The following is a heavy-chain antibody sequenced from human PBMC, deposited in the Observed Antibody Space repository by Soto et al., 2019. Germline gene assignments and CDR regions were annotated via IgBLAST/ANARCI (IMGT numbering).Heavy chain of an antibody. CDR1: GFTFSSYW. Sequence: GGSLRLSCAASGFTFSSYWMSWVRQAPGKGLEWVANIKQDGSEKYYVDSVKGRFTISRDNAKNSLYLQMNSLRAEDTAVYYCARDRLVWNPGEDWFDPWGQGTLVTVSS. CDR2: IKQDGSEK. D-gene: IGHD3-10*01. V-gene: IGHV3-7*01. CDR3: ARDRLVWNPGEDWFDP. J-gene: IGHJ5*02.